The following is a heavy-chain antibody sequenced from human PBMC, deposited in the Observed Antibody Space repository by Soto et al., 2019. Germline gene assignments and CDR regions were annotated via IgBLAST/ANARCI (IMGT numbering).Heavy chain of an antibody. J-gene: IGHJ6*02. CDR3: ARWFGEVSPPYGMDV. V-gene: IGHV5-51*01. CDR2: IYPGDSDT. CDR1: GYSFTSYW. D-gene: IGHD3-10*01. Sequence: EVQLVQSGAEVKKPGESLKISCKGSGYSFTSYWIGWVRQMPGKGLEWMGIIYPGDSDTRYSPSFQGQVTISADKSISTAYLQWSSLQASDNAMYYCARWFGEVSPPYGMDVWGQGTTVTVSS.